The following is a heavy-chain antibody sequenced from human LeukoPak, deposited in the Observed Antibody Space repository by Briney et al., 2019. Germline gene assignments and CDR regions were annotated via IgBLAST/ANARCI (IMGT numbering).Heavy chain of an antibody. CDR2: ISSSGSTI. J-gene: IGHJ4*02. CDR3: ARVLRLGELSSPGY. CDR1: GFTFSDYY. Sequence: GGSLRLSCAASGFTFSDYYMSWIRQAPGKGLEWVSYISSSGSTIYYADSVKGRFTISRDNAKNSLYLQMNSLRAEDTAVYYCARVLRLGELSSPGYWGQGTLVTVSS. V-gene: IGHV3-11*01. D-gene: IGHD3-16*02.